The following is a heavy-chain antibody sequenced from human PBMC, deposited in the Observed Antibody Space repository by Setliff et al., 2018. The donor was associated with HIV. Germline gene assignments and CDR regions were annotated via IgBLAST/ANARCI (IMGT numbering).Heavy chain of an antibody. D-gene: IGHD3-10*01. V-gene: IGHV4-59*08. CDR3: ARHYFDSGSPFNF. Sequence: TLSLTCSVSGGSISGSYWSWIRQSPERRLEWSGYVYYTGSTHYNPSLKSRVSISVDTSENRFSLRLSSMTAADTAVYYCARHYFDSGSPFNFWGQGAPVTVSS. CDR1: GGSISGSY. J-gene: IGHJ4*02. CDR2: VYYTGST.